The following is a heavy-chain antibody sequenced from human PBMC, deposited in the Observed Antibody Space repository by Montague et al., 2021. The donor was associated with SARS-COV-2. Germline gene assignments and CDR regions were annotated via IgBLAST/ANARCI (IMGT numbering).Heavy chain of an antibody. CDR1: GFTFSSYW. V-gene: IGHV3-7*05. CDR2: IKEDGSEK. J-gene: IGHJ4*02. CDR3: ARDFAHYTGYVAGCFDY. D-gene: IGHD5-12*01. Sequence: SLRLSFAASGFTFSSYWMSWVRQAPGKGLEWVASIKEDGSEKDYVESVKGRFTISRDNAKNSLHLQMNSLRADDTAVYYCARDFAHYTGYVAGCFDYWGQGTLVTVSS.